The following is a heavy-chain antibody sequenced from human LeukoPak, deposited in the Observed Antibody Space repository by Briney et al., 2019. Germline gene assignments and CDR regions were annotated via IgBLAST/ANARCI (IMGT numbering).Heavy chain of an antibody. J-gene: IGHJ4*02. CDR2: IWYDGSNK. Sequence: QSGGSLRLSCAASGFTFTTYGMHWVRQAPGKGLEWVAIIWYDGSNKYYADSVKGRFTISRDNSKNTLYLQMNSLRADDTAVYYCAAGEPYGYWGQGTLVTVSS. V-gene: IGHV3-33*01. CDR3: AAGEPYGY. D-gene: IGHD1-14*01. CDR1: GFTFTTYG.